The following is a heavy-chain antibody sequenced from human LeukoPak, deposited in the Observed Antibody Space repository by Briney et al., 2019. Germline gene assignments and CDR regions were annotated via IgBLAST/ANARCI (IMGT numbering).Heavy chain of an antibody. Sequence: GGSLRLSCAASGFTFSSYAMHWVRQAPGKGLEWVAVISYDGSNKYYADSVKGRFTISRDNSKNTLYLKMNSLRAEDTAVYYCARGGLNTRGSGYYYLTAFDIWGQGTMVTVSS. D-gene: IGHD3-22*01. CDR2: ISYDGSNK. CDR1: GFTFSSYA. CDR3: ARGGLNTRGSGYYYLTAFDI. V-gene: IGHV3-30*04. J-gene: IGHJ3*02.